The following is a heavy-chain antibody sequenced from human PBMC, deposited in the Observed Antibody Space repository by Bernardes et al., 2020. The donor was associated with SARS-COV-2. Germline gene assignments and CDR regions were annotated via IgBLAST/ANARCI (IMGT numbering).Heavy chain of an antibody. Sequence: SETLSLTCTVSGGSTKYYYWSWTRQHPGKGLEWIGYIYSSGTTNYNHSHKSRGSMHIDTSKNKFSLILTSVTAAVTAVYYCARHGKSCTNGVCQTYYYYAMDVWGQGTKVTVSS. V-gene: IGHV4-59*08. D-gene: IGHD2-8*01. CDR2: IYSSGTT. J-gene: IGHJ6*02. CDR1: GGSTKYYY. CDR3: ARHGKSCTNGVCQTYYYYAMDV.